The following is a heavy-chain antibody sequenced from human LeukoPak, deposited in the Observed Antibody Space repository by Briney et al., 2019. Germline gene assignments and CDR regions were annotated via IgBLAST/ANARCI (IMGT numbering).Heavy chain of an antibody. D-gene: IGHD1-1*01. Sequence: GGSLRLSCAASGFTFSDYYMTWIRQAPGKGLEWVSYISSSSTYTSYADSVKGRFTISRDNAENSLYLQMSSLRAEDTAVYYCATSVHGTQHYYFDYWGQGTLVTVSS. J-gene: IGHJ4*02. V-gene: IGHV3-11*03. CDR3: ATSVHGTQHYYFDY. CDR2: ISSSSTYT. CDR1: GFTFSDYY.